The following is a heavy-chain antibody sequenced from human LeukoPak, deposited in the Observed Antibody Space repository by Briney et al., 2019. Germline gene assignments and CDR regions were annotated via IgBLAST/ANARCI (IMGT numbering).Heavy chain of an antibody. Sequence: TSETLSLTCAVYGGSFSGYYWSWIRQPPGKGLEWIGSIYYSGSTYYNPSLKSRVTISVDTSKNQFSLKLSSVTAADTAVYYCARGIAAARSFDYWGQGTLVTVSS. CDR1: GGSFSGYY. J-gene: IGHJ4*02. CDR3: ARGIAAARSFDY. CDR2: IYYSGST. D-gene: IGHD6-13*01. V-gene: IGHV4-34*01.